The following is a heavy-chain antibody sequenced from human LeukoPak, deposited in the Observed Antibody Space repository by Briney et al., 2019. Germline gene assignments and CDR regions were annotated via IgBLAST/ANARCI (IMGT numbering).Heavy chain of an antibody. CDR1: GYTFTSYA. J-gene: IGHJ4*02. Sequence: ASVKVSCKASGYTFTSYAMNWVRQAPGQGLEWMGWINPNSGGTNYAQKFQGRVTVTRDTSISTAYMELSRLRSDDTAVYYCARDFPTGDLALDYWGQGTLVTVSS. CDR2: INPNSGGT. CDR3: ARDFPTGDLALDY. V-gene: IGHV1-2*02. D-gene: IGHD7-27*01.